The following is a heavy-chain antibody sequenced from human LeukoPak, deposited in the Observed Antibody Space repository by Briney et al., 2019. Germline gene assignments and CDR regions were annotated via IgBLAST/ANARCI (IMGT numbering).Heavy chain of an antibody. CDR1: GGSFSGYY. CDR2: INHSGST. V-gene: IGHV4-34*01. J-gene: IGHJ4*02. Sequence: SETLSLTCAVYGGSFSGYYWSWIRQPPGKGLEWIGEINHSGSTNYNPTLKSRVTISVDTSKNQFSLKLSSVTAADTAVYYCASRVAVATNYFDYWGQGTLVTVSS. D-gene: IGHD6-19*01. CDR3: ASRVAVATNYFDY.